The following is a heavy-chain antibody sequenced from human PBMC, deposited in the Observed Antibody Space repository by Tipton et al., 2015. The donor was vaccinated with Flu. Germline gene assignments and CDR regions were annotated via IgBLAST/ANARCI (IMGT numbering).Heavy chain of an antibody. V-gene: IGHV3-33*08. CDR3: ARIWDSYYIDY. Sequence: SLRLSCAASGFTFSRYAMSWVRQAPGKGLEWVAAVEYDGKEKFYADSVKDRFTISRENIKNTAYLQMNNLRAEDTAVYFCARIWDSYYIDYWGRGVLVTVSS. J-gene: IGHJ4*02. CDR2: VEYDGKEK. CDR1: GFTFSRYA. D-gene: IGHD1-26*01.